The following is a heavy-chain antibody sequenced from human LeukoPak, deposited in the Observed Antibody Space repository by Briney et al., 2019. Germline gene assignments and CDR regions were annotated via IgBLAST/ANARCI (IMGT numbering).Heavy chain of an antibody. V-gene: IGHV3-23*01. D-gene: IGHD1-26*01. Sequence: PSETLSLTCAVSGGSISSSNWWSWVRQAPGKGLEWVSAISGSGGSTYYADSVKGRFTISRDNSKNTLYLQMNSLRAEDTAVYYCAKEPYSGSYLGFDYWGQGTLVTVSS. CDR2: ISGSGGST. J-gene: IGHJ4*02. CDR3: AKEPYSGSYLGFDY. CDR1: GGSISSSN.